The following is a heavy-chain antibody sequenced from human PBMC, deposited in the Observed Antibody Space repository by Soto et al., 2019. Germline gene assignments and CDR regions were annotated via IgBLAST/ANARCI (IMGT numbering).Heavy chain of an antibody. Sequence: ASVKVSCKASGYTFTGYYMHWVRQAPGQGLEWMGWINPNSGGTNYAQKFQGWVTMTRDTSISTAYMELSRLRSDDTAVYYCARDVGLGNKYYYYYYGMDVWGQGTTVTV. V-gene: IGHV1-2*04. J-gene: IGHJ6*02. CDR3: ARDVGLGNKYYYYYYGMDV. CDR1: GYTFTGYY. D-gene: IGHD3-16*01. CDR2: INPNSGGT.